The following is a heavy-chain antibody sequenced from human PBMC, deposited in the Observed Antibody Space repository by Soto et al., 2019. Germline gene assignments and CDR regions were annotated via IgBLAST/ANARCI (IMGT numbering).Heavy chain of an antibody. CDR3: ARDSYFDTLTGYSRNAFDI. CDR2: INPNIGGT. D-gene: IGHD3-9*01. CDR1: GYTFTGHY. J-gene: IGHJ3*02. Sequence: ASVKVSCKASGYTFTGHYIHWVRQAPGQGLEWMGWINPNIGGTNSALKFQGRVTMTRDTSTSTAYMELSRLRSDDTAVYYCARDSYFDTLTGYSRNAFDIWGQGTMVTVS. V-gene: IGHV1-2*02.